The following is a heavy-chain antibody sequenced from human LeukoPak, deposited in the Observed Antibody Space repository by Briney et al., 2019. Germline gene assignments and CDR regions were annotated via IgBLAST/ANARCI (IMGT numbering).Heavy chain of an antibody. Sequence: GGSLRLSCAASGFTFDDYGMSWVRQAPGKGLEWVSGINWNGGSTGYADSVKGRFTISRDNAKNTLYLQMNSLRAEDTAVYYCAKAARFDSSDYYYYGMDVWGQGTTVTVSS. J-gene: IGHJ6*02. V-gene: IGHV3-20*04. CDR1: GFTFDDYG. CDR2: INWNGGST. CDR3: AKAARFDSSDYYYYGMDV. D-gene: IGHD3-9*01.